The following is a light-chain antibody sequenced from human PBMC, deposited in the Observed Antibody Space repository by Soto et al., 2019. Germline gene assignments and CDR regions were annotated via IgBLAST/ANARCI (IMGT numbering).Light chain of an antibody. CDR2: AAS. J-gene: IGKJ2*01. Sequence: DIQMTQSPSSLSASVGDRVTITCRASQGIRNYLDWYQQTPGQAPNLLIYAASTRQSGVPSRFSGSGSGTDFTLTISNLQPEDVATYYCQQYDSVPHTFGQGTKLEI. CDR1: QGIRNY. V-gene: IGKV1-27*01. CDR3: QQYDSVPHT.